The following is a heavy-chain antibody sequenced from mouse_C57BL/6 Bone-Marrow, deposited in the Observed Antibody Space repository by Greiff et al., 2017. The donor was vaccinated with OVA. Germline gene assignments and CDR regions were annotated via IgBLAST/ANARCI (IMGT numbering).Heavy chain of an antibody. CDR1: GFTFSSYT. J-gene: IGHJ2*01. Sequence: EVMLVESGGGLVKPGGSLKLSCAASGFTFSSYTMSWVRQTPEKRLEWVATISGGGGNTYYTDSVKGRFTISRDNATNTLYLQMSSLRSEDTALYYCARPYGNYFDYWGQGTTLTVSS. CDR2: ISGGGGNT. CDR3: ARPYGNYFDY. V-gene: IGHV5-9*01. D-gene: IGHD2-1*01.